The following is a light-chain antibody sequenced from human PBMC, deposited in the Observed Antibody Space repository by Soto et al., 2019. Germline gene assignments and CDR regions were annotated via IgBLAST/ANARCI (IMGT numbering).Light chain of an antibody. CDR2: EVS. V-gene: IGLV2-8*01. J-gene: IGLJ1*01. CDR1: SSDVGGYNY. CDR3: SSYAGSNNYV. Sequence: QSALTQPPSASGSPGQSVTISCTGTSSDVGGYNYVSWYQQHPGKAPKLMIYEVSKRPSGVPARFSCSKSGNTASLTVSGLQPEDEADYYCSSYAGSNNYVFGTGTKLTVL.